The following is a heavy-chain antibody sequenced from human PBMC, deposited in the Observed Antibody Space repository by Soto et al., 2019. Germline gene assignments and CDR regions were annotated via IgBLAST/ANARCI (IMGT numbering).Heavy chain of an antibody. Sequence: ASVKVSCKASGYTFTSYDINWVRQATGQGLEWMGWMNPNSGNTGYAQKFQGRATMTRNTSISTAYMELSSLRSEDTAVYYCARGTGGDFYYYYYMDVWGKGTTVTVSS. V-gene: IGHV1-8*01. D-gene: IGHD3-16*01. CDR2: MNPNSGNT. CDR1: GYTFTSYD. J-gene: IGHJ6*03. CDR3: ARGTGGDFYYYYYMDV.